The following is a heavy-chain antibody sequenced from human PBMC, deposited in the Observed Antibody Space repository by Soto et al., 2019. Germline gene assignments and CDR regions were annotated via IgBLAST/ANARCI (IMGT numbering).Heavy chain of an antibody. CDR3: ARDRMGAGIRGYFDY. CDR1: GFTFSSYG. J-gene: IGHJ4*01. CDR2: ISYDGSNK. D-gene: IGHD3-10*01. V-gene: IGHV3-30*03. Sequence: QVQLVESGGGVVQPGESLRLSCAGSGFTFSSYGMDWVRQAPGKGLEWVAVISYDGSNKYYVDSVKGRFTIPRDNSKNPLYLKMSSLRAEDTAVYYCARDRMGAGIRGYFDYWGHALLVTVSS.